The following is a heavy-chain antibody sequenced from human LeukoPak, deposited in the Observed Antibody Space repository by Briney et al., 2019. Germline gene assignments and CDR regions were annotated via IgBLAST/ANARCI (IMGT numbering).Heavy chain of an antibody. Sequence: GGSLTLSCAASGFTFSGNWMSWVRQAPGKGLEWVASINPDGSQKLYVDSVKGRLTISRDNTKSSLYLQMNSLGAEDTAMYYCAKILGTATTYDSWGQGTRVTVSS. CDR2: INPDGSQK. V-gene: IGHV3-7*01. CDR1: GFTFSGNW. J-gene: IGHJ4*02. CDR3: AKILGTATTYDS. D-gene: IGHD5-24*01.